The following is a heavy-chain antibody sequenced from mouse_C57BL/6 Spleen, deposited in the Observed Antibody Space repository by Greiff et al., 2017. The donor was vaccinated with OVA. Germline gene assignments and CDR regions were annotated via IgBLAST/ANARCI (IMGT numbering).Heavy chain of an antibody. Sequence: EVQVVESGPGLVKPSQSLSLTCSVTGYSITSGYYWNWIRQFPGNKLEWMGYISYDGSNNYNPSLKNRISITRDTSKNQFFLKLNSVTTEDTATYYCARDYSKGFYAMDYWGQGTSVTVSS. V-gene: IGHV3-6*01. CDR3: ARDYSKGFYAMDY. CDR1: GYSITSGYY. D-gene: IGHD2-5*01. CDR2: ISYDGSN. J-gene: IGHJ4*01.